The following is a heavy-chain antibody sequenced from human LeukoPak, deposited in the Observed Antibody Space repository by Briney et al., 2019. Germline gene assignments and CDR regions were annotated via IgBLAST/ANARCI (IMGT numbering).Heavy chain of an antibody. CDR1: GFTFSSYA. D-gene: IGHD2-2*01. V-gene: IGHV3-23*01. CDR2: ISGSGGST. J-gene: IGHJ6*04. CDR3: ASRDIVVVPAARYGMDV. Sequence: GGSLRLSCAASGFTFSSYAMSWVRQAPGKGLEWVSAISGSGGSTYYADSVKGRFTISRDNSKNTLYLQMNSLRAEDTAVYYCASRDIVVVPAARYGMDVGGKGTTVTVSS.